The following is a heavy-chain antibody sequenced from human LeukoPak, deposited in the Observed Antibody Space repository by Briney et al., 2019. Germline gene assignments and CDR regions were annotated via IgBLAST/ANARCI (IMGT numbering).Heavy chain of an antibody. J-gene: IGHJ3*02. Sequence: PGGSLRLSCAASGFNFSDYWMSWVRQAPGKGLEWVAVILYDGRNQYYADSVKGRFTISRDNSQNTLYLQMNSLRAEDTAVYYCARAADYGGNSDAFDIWGQGTMVTVSS. CDR3: ARAADYGGNSDAFDI. V-gene: IGHV3-30*03. CDR2: ILYDGRNQ. CDR1: GFNFSDYW. D-gene: IGHD4-23*01.